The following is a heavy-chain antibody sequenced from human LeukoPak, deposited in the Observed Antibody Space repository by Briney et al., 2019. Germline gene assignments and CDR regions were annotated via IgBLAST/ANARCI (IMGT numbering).Heavy chain of an antibody. Sequence: GASVKVSCKASGYTFTSYGISWVRQAPGQGLECMGWISAYNGNTNYAQKLQGRVTMTTDTSTSTAYMELRSLRSDDTAVYYCARGGSAIHYYYYMDVWGKGTTVTVSS. J-gene: IGHJ6*03. CDR1: GYTFTSYG. CDR2: ISAYNGNT. V-gene: IGHV1-18*01. D-gene: IGHD2-15*01. CDR3: ARGGSAIHYYYYMDV.